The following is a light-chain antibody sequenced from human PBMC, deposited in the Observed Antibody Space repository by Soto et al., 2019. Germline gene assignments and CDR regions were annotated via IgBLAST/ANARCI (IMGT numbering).Light chain of an antibody. J-gene: IGLJ3*02. CDR1: SSNIGRNT. V-gene: IGLV1-44*01. Sequence: QSVLTQPPSASGAPGQGVTISCSGSSSNIGRNTVNWYQYLPGMAPKLLVYPSNERPSGVPDRFSGFNSGTSASLAISGLQSEDEAEYFCAAWDDSLNGPVFGGGTKLTVL. CDR2: PSN. CDR3: AAWDDSLNGPV.